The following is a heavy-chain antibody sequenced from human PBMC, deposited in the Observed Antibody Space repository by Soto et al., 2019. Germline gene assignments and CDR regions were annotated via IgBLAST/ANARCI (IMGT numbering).Heavy chain of an antibody. Sequence: TLSLTCIVSGGSISSGDYYWSWIRQPPGKGLEWIGYIYYSGSTYYNPSLKSRVTISVDTSKNQFSLKLSSVTAADTAVYYCARDGYSGYGMDVWGQGTTVTVSS. CDR2: IYYSGST. CDR3: ARDGYSGYGMDV. V-gene: IGHV4-30-4*01. D-gene: IGHD5-12*01. J-gene: IGHJ6*02. CDR1: GGSISSGDYY.